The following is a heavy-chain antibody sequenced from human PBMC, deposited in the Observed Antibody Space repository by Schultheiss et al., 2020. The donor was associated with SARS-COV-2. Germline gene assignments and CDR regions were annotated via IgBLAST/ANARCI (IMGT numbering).Heavy chain of an antibody. CDR2: ISGSGGST. CDR1: GFTFSSYA. D-gene: IGHD2-2*01. V-gene: IGHV3-23*01. CDR3: ARATRGDIVVVPAANGAFDY. Sequence: GSLRLSCAASGFTFSSYAMSWVRQAPGKGLEWVSAISGSGGSTYYADSVKGRFTISRDNSKNTLYLQMNSLRAEDTAVYYCARATRGDIVVVPAANGAFDYWGQGTLVTVSS. J-gene: IGHJ4*02.